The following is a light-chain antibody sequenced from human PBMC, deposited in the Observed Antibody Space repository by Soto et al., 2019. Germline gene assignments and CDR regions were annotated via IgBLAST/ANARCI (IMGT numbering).Light chain of an antibody. CDR3: QQLKSNMIT. V-gene: IGKV1-9*01. CDR1: HGINLF. J-gene: IGKJ5*01. Sequence: IRMTQSPSTMSPSVGDRVSISXRASHGINLFLSWYQQKPGXAPKXXXYSXSTLQRGGPSRLSGSGSGTEFTLTISSLQPEDFANYYCQQLKSNMITFGQGTRLEI. CDR2: SXS.